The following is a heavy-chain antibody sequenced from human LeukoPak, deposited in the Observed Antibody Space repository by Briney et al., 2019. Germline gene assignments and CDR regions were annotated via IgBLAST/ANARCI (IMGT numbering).Heavy chain of an antibody. Sequence: LGESLKISCKGSGYRFTSYWIGWVRQMPGKGLEWMGIIYPGDSDTRYSPSFQGQVTISADRSISTTYLQWSSLKASDTAMYYCARPLDAVAGTSSDYWGQGTLVTVSS. CDR1: GYRFTSYW. V-gene: IGHV5-51*01. CDR2: IYPGDSDT. CDR3: ARPLDAVAGTSSDY. J-gene: IGHJ4*02. D-gene: IGHD6-19*01.